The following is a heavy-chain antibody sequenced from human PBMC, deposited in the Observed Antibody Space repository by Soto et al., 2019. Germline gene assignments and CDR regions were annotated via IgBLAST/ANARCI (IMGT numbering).Heavy chain of an antibody. Sequence: VASLKVSCNASGSTFTSYGIIWVRHPPGQGLEWMGWISAYNGNTNYAQKLQGRVTMTTDTSTSTAYMELRSLRSDDTAVYYCASTTMTTVTTFYYWGQGTLVTVSS. V-gene: IGHV1-18*01. D-gene: IGHD4-17*01. CDR3: ASTTMTTVTTFYY. CDR1: GSTFTSYG. J-gene: IGHJ4*02. CDR2: ISAYNGNT.